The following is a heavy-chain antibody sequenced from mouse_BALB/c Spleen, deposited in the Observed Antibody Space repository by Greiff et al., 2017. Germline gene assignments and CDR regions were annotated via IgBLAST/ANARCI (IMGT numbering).Heavy chain of an antibody. CDR1: GFTFSSYW. J-gene: IGHJ4*01. CDR3: TGYGNYAMDY. D-gene: IGHD2-1*01. Sequence: EVKVEESGGGLVQPGGSMKLSCVASGFTFSSYWMSWVRQSPEKGLEWVAEIRLRSDNYATHYAESVKGKFTISRDDSKSRLYLQMNSLRAEDTGMYYCTGYGNYAMDYWGQGTSVTVSS. V-gene: IGHV6-3*03. CDR2: IRLRSDNYAT.